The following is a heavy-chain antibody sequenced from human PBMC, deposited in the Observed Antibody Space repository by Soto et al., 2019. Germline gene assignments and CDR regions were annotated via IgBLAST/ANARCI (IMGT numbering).Heavy chain of an antibody. CDR3: ARDCSGGSCYSGTDYYYYGMDV. D-gene: IGHD2-15*01. CDR1: GGTFSSYA. V-gene: IGHV1-69*13. CDR2: IIPIFGTA. Sequence: SVKVSCKASGGTFSSYAISWVRQAPGQGLEWMGGIIPIFGTANYAQKFQGRVTITADESTSTAYMELSSLRSEDTAVYYCARDCSGGSCYSGTDYYYYGMDVWGQGTTVSVSS. J-gene: IGHJ6*02.